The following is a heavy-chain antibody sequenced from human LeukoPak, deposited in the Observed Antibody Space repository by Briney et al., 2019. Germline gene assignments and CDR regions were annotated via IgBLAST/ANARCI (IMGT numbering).Heavy chain of an antibody. Sequence: SETLSLTCAVYGGSFSGYYWSWIRQPPGKGLEWIGEINHSGSTNYNPSLKSRVTISVDTFKNQFSLKLSSVTAADTAVYYCARAGSGYYFSFRAFDIWGQGTMVTVSS. D-gene: IGHD3-22*01. CDR2: INHSGST. CDR1: GGSFSGYY. V-gene: IGHV4-34*01. J-gene: IGHJ3*02. CDR3: ARAGSGYYFSFRAFDI.